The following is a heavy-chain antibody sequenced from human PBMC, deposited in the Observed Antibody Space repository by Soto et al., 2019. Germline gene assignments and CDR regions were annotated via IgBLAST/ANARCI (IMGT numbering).Heavy chain of an antibody. CDR2: IDWDDDK. CDR1: GFSLTTDGVG. CDR3: ARTSALPLGYPHGMDV. D-gene: IGHD7-27*01. J-gene: IGHJ6*02. V-gene: IGHV2-70*13. Sequence: GSGPTLVNPTQTLTLTCSFSGFSLTTDGVGVGWIRQPPGKALEWLALIDWDDDKYYSTSLKTRLTISRDTSKNQVVLTMTNMDPVDTATYYCARTSALPLGYPHGMDVWGQGTTVTVSS.